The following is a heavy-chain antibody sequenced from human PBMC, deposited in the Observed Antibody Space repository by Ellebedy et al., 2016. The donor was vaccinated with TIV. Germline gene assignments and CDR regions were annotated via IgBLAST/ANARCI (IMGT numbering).Heavy chain of an antibody. J-gene: IGHJ5*02. D-gene: IGHD2-2*01. V-gene: IGHV4-39*07. CDR2: IYYSGST. Sequence: SETLSLTXTVSGGSISSSSYYWGWIRQPPGKGLEWIGSIYYSGSTYYNPSLKSRVTISVDTSKNQFSLKLSSVTAADTAVYYCARGDIVVVPAAKYSLYNWFDPWGQGTLVTVSS. CDR1: GGSISSSSYY. CDR3: ARGDIVVVPAAKYSLYNWFDP.